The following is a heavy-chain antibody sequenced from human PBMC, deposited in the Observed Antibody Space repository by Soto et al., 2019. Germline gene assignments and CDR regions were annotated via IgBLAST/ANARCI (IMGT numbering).Heavy chain of an antibody. CDR2: ISGSGRNT. CDR3: AKDAGSGYRIFDDFDI. CDR1: GFTFSSYA. J-gene: IGHJ3*02. V-gene: IGHV3-23*01. D-gene: IGHD3-16*02. Sequence: EVQLLESGGGLVQPGGSLRLSCAASGFTFSSYAMSWVRQAPGKGLEWVSAISGSGRNTYYADSVKGRFTISRDNSKNTLYRQMTSLRAEDTAVYYCAKDAGSGYRIFDDFDIWGQGTMVTVSS.